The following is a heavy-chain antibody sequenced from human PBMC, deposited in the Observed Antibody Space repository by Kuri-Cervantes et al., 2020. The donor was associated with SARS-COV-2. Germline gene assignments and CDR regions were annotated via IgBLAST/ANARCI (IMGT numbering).Heavy chain of an antibody. CDR2: ISYDGSNK. J-gene: IGHJ6*02. D-gene: IGHD6-13*01. V-gene: IGHV3-30*01. CDR3: ARGTPELVYYYYGMDV. Sequence: LSLTCAASGFTFSSYAMHWVRQAPGKGLEWVAVISYDGSNKYYADSVKGRFTISRDNSKNTLYLQMNSLRAEDTAVYYCARGTPELVYYYYGMDVWGQGTTVTVSS. CDR1: GFTFSSYA.